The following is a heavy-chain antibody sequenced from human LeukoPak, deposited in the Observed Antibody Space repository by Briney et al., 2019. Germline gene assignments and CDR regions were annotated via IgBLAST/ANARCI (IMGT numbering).Heavy chain of an antibody. CDR1: GYTFTGYY. D-gene: IGHD3-10*01. CDR2: INPNSGGT. V-gene: IGHV1-2*02. J-gene: IGHJ3*02. Sequence: GASVKVSCNASGYTFTGYYMHWVRQAPAQGLEWMGWINPNSGGTNYAQKFQGSVTMTRDTSISTAYMELSRLRSDDTAAHYCARDLWGSAYACFVAFDIWGQGTMLTVSS. CDR3: ARDLWGSAYACFVAFDI.